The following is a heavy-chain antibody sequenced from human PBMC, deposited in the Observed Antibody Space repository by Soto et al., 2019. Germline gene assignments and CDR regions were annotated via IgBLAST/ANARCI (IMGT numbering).Heavy chain of an antibody. CDR2: TYYRSKWYN. V-gene: IGHV6-1*01. D-gene: IGHD6-19*01. J-gene: IGHJ4*02. CDR1: GDSVSSNSAA. Sequence: PSQTLSLTCAISGDSVSSNSAAWNWIRQSPSRGLEWLGRTYYRSKWYNDYAVSVKSRTTINPDTSKNQFSLQLNSVTPEDTAVYYCARGTTIAVAGSIPFDYWGQGTLVTVSS. CDR3: ARGTTIAVAGSIPFDY.